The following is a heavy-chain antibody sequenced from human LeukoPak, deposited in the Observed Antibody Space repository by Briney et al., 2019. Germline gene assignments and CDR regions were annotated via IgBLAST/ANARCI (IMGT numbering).Heavy chain of an antibody. CDR3: ARTIAAAGTGADWFDP. D-gene: IGHD6-13*01. CDR2: IYTSGST. CDR1: GGSISSYY. Sequence: SETLSLTCTGSGGSISSYYWSWIRQPAGKGLEWIGRIYTSGSTNYNPSLKSRVTMSVDTSNNQFSLKLSSVTAADTAVYYCARTIAAAGTGADWFDPWGQGTLVTVSS. J-gene: IGHJ5*02. V-gene: IGHV4-4*07.